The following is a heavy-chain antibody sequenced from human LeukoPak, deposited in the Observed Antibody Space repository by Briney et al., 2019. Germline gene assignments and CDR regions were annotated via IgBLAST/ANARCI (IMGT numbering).Heavy chain of an antibody. CDR3: AKDRDGDLFDY. Sequence: GGSLRLSCAASGFTFSSYGMHWVRQAPGKGLEWVAVISYDGSNKYYADSVKGRFTISRDNSTNTLYLQMNSLRAEDTAVYYCAKDRDGDLFDYWGQGTLVTVSS. CDR2: ISYDGSNK. D-gene: IGHD7-27*01. V-gene: IGHV3-30*18. CDR1: GFTFSSYG. J-gene: IGHJ4*02.